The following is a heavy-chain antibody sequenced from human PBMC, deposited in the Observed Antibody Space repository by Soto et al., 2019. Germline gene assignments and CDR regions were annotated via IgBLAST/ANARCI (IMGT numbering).Heavy chain of an antibody. Sequence: GSLRLSCAASGFTFSSYSMNWVRQAPGKGLEWVSSISSSSSYIYYADSVKGRFTISRDNAKNSLYLQMNSLRAEDTAVYYCARDRSYYDFWSGYDYYYGMDVWGQGTTVTVSS. D-gene: IGHD3-3*01. CDR2: ISSSSSYI. V-gene: IGHV3-21*01. CDR1: GFTFSSYS. CDR3: ARDRSYYDFWSGYDYYYGMDV. J-gene: IGHJ6*02.